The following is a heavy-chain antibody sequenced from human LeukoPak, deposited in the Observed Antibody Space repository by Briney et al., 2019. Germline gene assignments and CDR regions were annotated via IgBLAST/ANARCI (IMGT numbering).Heavy chain of an antibody. V-gene: IGHV7-4-1*02. Sequence: ASVKVSCKASGYTFTSYAMNWVRQAPGQGLEWMGWINTNTGNPTYAQGFTGRFVFSLDTSVSTAYLQISSLKAEDTAVYYCARDHPSRITMVRVFDYWGQGTLVTVSS. CDR3: ARDHPSRITMVRVFDY. D-gene: IGHD3-10*01. CDR2: INTNTGNP. J-gene: IGHJ4*02. CDR1: GYTFTSYA.